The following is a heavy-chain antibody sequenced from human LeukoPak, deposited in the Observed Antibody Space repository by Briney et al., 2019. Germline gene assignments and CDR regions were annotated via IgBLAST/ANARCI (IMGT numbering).Heavy chain of an antibody. V-gene: IGHV4-34*01. CDR2: INHSGST. Sequence: PSETLSLTCAVYGGSFSGYYRSWIRQPPGKGLEWIGEINHSGSTNYNPSLKSRVTISVDTSKNQFSLKLSSVTAADTAVYYCARPGYSYGFVYWGQGTLVTVSS. CDR3: ARPGYSYGFVY. J-gene: IGHJ4*02. CDR1: GGSFSGYY. D-gene: IGHD5-18*01.